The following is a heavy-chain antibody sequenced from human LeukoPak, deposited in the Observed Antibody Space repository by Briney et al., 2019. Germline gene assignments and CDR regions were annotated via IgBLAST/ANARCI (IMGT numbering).Heavy chain of an antibody. V-gene: IGHV3-30-3*01. CDR2: ISYDGSNK. D-gene: IGHD4-17*01. J-gene: IGHJ4*02. Sequence: PGGSLRLSCAASGFRFSSYAMSWVRQAPGKGLEWVAVISYDGSNKYYADSVKGRFTISRDNSKNTLYLQMNSLRAEDTAVYYCANSDYGDPLGFDYWGQGTLVTVSS. CDR1: GFRFSSYA. CDR3: ANSDYGDPLGFDY.